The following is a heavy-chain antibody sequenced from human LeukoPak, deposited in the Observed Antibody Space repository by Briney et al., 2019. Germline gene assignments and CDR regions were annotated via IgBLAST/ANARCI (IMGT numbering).Heavy chain of an antibody. D-gene: IGHD1-26*01. V-gene: IGHV1-69*06. CDR2: IIPIFGTA. CDR1: GYSSTNYG. CDR3: ARDWMVGATFEIQGPVDY. J-gene: IGHJ4*02. Sequence: SVKVSCKASGYSSTNYGISWVRQAPGQGLEWMGGIIPIFGTANYAQKFQGRVTITADKSTSTAYMELSSLRADDTAVYYCARDWMVGATFEIQGPVDYWGQGTLVTVSS.